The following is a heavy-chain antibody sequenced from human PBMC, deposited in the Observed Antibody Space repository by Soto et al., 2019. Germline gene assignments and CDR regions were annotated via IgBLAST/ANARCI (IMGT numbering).Heavy chain of an antibody. CDR2: INPKNGDT. CDR1: GYTFTGHY. Sequence: ASVKVSCKASGYTFTGHYIHWVRQAPGQGLEWMGWINPKNGDTSYAQKFQGRVSLTRDTSITTAFMELSGLRSDDTAFYHCALGHLVVEGGNPGLDNWGQGSLVTVSS. CDR3: ALGHLVVEGGNPGLDN. D-gene: IGHD7-27*01. J-gene: IGHJ4*02. V-gene: IGHV1-2*02.